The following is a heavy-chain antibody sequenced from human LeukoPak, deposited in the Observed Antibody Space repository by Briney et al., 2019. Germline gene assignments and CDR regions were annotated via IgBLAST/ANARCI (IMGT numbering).Heavy chain of an antibody. CDR3: ARGTYYYGSGSYYESDY. CDR1: GGSFSGYS. Sequence: SETLSLTCAVYGGSFSGYSWTWIRQPPGKGLEWIGEINHSGSTNYNPSLKSRVTISVDTSKNQFSLQLTSVTAADTAMYYCARGTYYYGSGSYYESDYWGQGNLVTVSS. J-gene: IGHJ4*02. V-gene: IGHV4-34*01. CDR2: INHSGST. D-gene: IGHD3-10*01.